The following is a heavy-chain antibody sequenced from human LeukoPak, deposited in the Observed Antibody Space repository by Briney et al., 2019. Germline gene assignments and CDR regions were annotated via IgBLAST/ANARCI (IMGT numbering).Heavy chain of an antibody. CDR1: GGSFSGYY. Sequence: SETLSLTCAVYGGSFSGYYWSWIRQPPGKGLEWIGEIDHSGSTNYNPSLKSRVTISVDTSKNQFSLKLSSVTAADTAVYYCARGRGRFLEWLLGDYWGQGTLVTVSS. CDR3: ARGRGRFLEWLLGDY. CDR2: IDHSGST. J-gene: IGHJ4*02. V-gene: IGHV4-34*01. D-gene: IGHD3-3*01.